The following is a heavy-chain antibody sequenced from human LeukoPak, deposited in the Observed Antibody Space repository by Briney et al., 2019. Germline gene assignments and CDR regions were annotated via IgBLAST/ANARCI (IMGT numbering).Heavy chain of an antibody. D-gene: IGHD5-24*01. V-gene: IGHV3-23*01. CDR2: TGSSVLGT. J-gene: IGHJ6*03. Sequence: GGSLRLSCAASGFPLSSYAMSWVRQGPGKGLEWVAATGSSVLGTYHADSVRGRFTISRDNSKNTLYLQMNSLRAEDTAVYYCARDGYNQPAYYYYMDVWGKGTTVTVSS. CDR1: GFPLSSYA. CDR3: ARDGYNQPAYYYYMDV.